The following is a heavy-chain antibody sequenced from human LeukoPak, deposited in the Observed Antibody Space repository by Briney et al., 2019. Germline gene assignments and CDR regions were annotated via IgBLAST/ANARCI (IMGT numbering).Heavy chain of an antibody. CDR3: ARQERITISGVDPGYMDV. Sequence: ASVKVSCKASGYTFTSYGISWVRQAPGQGLEWMGWISAYNGNTNYAQKLQGRVTMTTDTSASTAYMELSSLRSDDTAVYYCARQERITISGVDPGYMDVWGKGTTVTVSS. CDR2: ISAYNGNT. V-gene: IGHV1-18*01. D-gene: IGHD3-3*01. J-gene: IGHJ6*03. CDR1: GYTFTSYG.